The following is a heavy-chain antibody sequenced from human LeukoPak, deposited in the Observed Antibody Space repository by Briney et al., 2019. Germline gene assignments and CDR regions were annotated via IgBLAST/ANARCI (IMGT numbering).Heavy chain of an antibody. CDR3: ARDAYCSGGSYYHFDC. Sequence: GGSLRLSCAASGLTFSRYGMHWVRQAPGKGLEWVAVIWNDGSNKYYADSVKGRFTISRDNSKNTLSLQMNSLRAEDTAVYYCARDAYCSGGSYYHFDCWGQGTLVTVSS. V-gene: IGHV3-33*08. J-gene: IGHJ4*02. D-gene: IGHD2-15*01. CDR2: IWNDGSNK. CDR1: GLTFSRYG.